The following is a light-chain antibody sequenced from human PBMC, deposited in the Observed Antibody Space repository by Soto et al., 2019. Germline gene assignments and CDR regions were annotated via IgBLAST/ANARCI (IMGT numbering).Light chain of an antibody. Sequence: DIQMTQSPSSLSASVGDRVTITCRASQSISSYLNWYQQKPGKDPKLLIYAASSLQSGVPSRFSGSGSGKDFTLTISSLPPEDFATYYCQQSYSTPLTFGGGTKVEIK. CDR3: QQSYSTPLT. J-gene: IGKJ4*01. CDR2: AAS. CDR1: QSISSY. V-gene: IGKV1-39*01.